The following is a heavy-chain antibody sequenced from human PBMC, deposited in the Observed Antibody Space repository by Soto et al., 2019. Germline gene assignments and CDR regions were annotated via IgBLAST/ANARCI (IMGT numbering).Heavy chain of an antibody. V-gene: IGHV1-69*02. CDR1: GGTFSSYT. CDR2: IIPILGIA. CDR3: ARGGERYSSGAD. J-gene: IGHJ4*02. D-gene: IGHD6-19*01. Sequence: QVQLVQSGAEVKKPGSSVKVSCKASGGTFSSYTISWVRQAPGQGLEWMGRIIPILGIANYAQKFQGRVTIXAXRATSTAYMELSSLRSEDTAVYYGARGGERYSSGADWGQGTLVTVSS.